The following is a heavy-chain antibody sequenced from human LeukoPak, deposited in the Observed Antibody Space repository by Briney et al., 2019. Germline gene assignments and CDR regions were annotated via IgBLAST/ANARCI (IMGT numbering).Heavy chain of an antibody. CDR1: GYTFTSYY. V-gene: IGHV1-46*01. D-gene: IGHD3-3*01. Sequence: ASVKVSCKASGYTFTSYYMHWVRQAPGQGLEWMGIINPSGGSTSYAQKFQGRVTMTRDTSTSTVYMELSSLRSEDTAVYFCARVGVRHTGDDYWGQGTLVTVSS. J-gene: IGHJ4*02. CDR3: ARVGVRHTGDDY. CDR2: INPSGGST.